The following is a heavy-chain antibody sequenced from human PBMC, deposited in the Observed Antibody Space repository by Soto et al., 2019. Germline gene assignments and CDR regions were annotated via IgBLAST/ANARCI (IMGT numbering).Heavy chain of an antibody. CDR1: GFTFSSYW. D-gene: IGHD1-7*01. J-gene: IGHJ6*02. CDR2: INQDGSEK. V-gene: IGHV3-7*01. CDR3: ARRRLELFDYYYGMDV. Sequence: GPLRLSCAASGFTFSSYWMSWVRQAPGKGLEWVANINQDGSEKYYVDSVKGRFNISRDNAKNSLYLQMNSLRAEDTAVYYCARRRLELFDYYYGMDVWGQGTTVTVSS.